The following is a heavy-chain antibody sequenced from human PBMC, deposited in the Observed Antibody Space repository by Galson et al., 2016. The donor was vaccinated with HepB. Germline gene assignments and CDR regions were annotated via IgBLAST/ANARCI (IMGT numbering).Heavy chain of an antibody. Sequence: SLRLSCAASGFTFSSHGMNWVRQAPGKGLEWVAVIWYDGSSKYYIDSVKGRFTISRDNSKNTLNLQMSSLRAEDTAVYYCAKVATPNRNYENWFDSWGQGTLVTVSS. D-gene: IGHD4-11*01. CDR3: AKVATPNRNYENWFDS. CDR1: GFTFSSHG. J-gene: IGHJ5*01. V-gene: IGHV3-33*06. CDR2: IWYDGSSK.